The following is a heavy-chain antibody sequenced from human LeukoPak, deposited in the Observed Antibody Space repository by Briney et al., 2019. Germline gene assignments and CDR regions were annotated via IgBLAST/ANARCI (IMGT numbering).Heavy chain of an antibody. Sequence: LGESLKISCKGSGYTFTSYWIGWVRQMPGKGLEWMGIIYPGDSDTRYSPSFQGQVTISADKSISTAYLQWSSLRASDTAMYYCARLDSSGYYPENYYYYMDVWGKGTTVTVSS. CDR3: ARLDSSGYYPENYYYYMDV. CDR2: IYPGDSDT. V-gene: IGHV5-51*01. J-gene: IGHJ6*03. CDR1: GYTFTSYW. D-gene: IGHD3-22*01.